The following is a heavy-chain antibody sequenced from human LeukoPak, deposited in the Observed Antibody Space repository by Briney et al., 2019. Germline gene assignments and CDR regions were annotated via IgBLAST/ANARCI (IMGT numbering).Heavy chain of an antibody. V-gene: IGHV4-38-2*01. J-gene: IGHJ3*02. CDR1: GYSISSGYY. CDR3: ARHVVGATLARRAFDI. D-gene: IGHD1-26*01. Sequence: SETLSLTCAVSGYSISSGYYWVWIRQPPGKGLEWIGSIYHSGSTYYNPSLKSRVTISVDTSKNQFSLKLSSVTAADTAVYYCARHVVGATLARRAFDIWGQGTMVTVSS. CDR2: IYHSGST.